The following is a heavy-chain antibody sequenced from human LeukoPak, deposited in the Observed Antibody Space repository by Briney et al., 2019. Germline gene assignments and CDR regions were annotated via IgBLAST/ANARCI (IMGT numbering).Heavy chain of an antibody. J-gene: IGHJ3*02. CDR1: GGSFSGYY. D-gene: IGHD4-17*01. CDR3: ARDPVTSTRTRPAFDI. V-gene: IGHV4-34*01. Sequence: SETLSLTCAVYGGSFSGYYWSWIRQPPGKGLEWIGEINHSGSTNYNPSLKSRVTISVDTSKNQFSLKLSSVTAADTAVYYCARDPVTSTRTRPAFDIWGQGTMVTVSS. CDR2: INHSGST.